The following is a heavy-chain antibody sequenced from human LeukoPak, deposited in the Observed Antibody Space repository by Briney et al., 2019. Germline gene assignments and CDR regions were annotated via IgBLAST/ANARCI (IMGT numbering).Heavy chain of an antibody. Sequence: SVKVSCKASGGTFSSYAISWVRQAPGQGLEWMGGIIPIFGTANYAQKFQGRVTITADESTSTAYMELSSLRSEDTAVYYCARVTTDNEYYYYYYMDVWGKGTTVTISS. V-gene: IGHV1-69*13. CDR2: IIPIFGTA. CDR3: ARVTTDNEYYYYYYMDV. CDR1: GGTFSSYA. J-gene: IGHJ6*03. D-gene: IGHD3-22*01.